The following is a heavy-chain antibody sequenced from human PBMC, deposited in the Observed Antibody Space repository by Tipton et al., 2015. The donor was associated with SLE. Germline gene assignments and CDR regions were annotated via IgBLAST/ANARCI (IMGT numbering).Heavy chain of an antibody. J-gene: IGHJ2*01. CDR3: SRASSHRGHWYFDL. CDR1: GFTFSDYY. V-gene: IGHV3-72*01. D-gene: IGHD1-14*01. CDR2: IRNKANSHTT. Sequence: GSLRLSCAASGFTFSDYYMDWVRQAPGKGLEWIGRIRNKANSHTTEYAASVKGRLTISRDDSKNSLYLQMNSVKTEDTAVYYCSRASSHRGHWYFDLWGRGTLVTVSS.